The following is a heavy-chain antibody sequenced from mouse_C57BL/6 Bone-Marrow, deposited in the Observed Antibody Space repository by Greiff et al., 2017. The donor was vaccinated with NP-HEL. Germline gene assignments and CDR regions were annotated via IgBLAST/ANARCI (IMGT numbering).Heavy chain of an antibody. D-gene: IGHD1-1*01. CDR2: IWSGGST. CDR1: GFSLTSYG. J-gene: IGHJ4*01. V-gene: IGHV2-2*01. Sequence: VKLMESGPGLVQPSQSLSITCTVSGFSLTSYGVHWVRQSPGKGLEWLGVIWSGGSTDYNAAFISRLSISKDNSKSQVFFKMNSLQADDTAIYYCARKSAYYGSRYAMDYWGQGTSVTVSS. CDR3: ARKSAYYGSRYAMDY.